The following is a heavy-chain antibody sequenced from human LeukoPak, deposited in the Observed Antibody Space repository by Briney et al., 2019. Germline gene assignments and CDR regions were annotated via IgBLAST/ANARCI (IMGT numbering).Heavy chain of an antibody. CDR1: GYSFSSYW. Sequence: GESLKISCKGSGYSFSSYWIGWVRQMPGKGLEWMGIIYPGDSDTRYSPSFQGQVAISADKSISTAYLQWSSLKASDTAMYYCARHAYSNYPPFDYWGQGTLVTVSS. V-gene: IGHV5-51*01. CDR3: ARHAYSNYPPFDY. CDR2: IYPGDSDT. J-gene: IGHJ4*02. D-gene: IGHD4-11*01.